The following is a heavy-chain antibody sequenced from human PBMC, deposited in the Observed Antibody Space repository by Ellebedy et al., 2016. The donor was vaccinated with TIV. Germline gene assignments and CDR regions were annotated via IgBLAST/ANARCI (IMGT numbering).Heavy chain of an antibody. Sequence: GESLKISCAASGFTFSSYGMHWVRQAPGKGLEWVAVIWYDGSNKYYADSVKGRFTISRDNSKNTLYLQMNSLRAEDTALYYCARLDGFHASAGGTDYWGRGTLVTVSS. CDR3: ARLDGFHASAGGTDY. CDR2: IWYDGSNK. V-gene: IGHV3-33*01. CDR1: GFTFSSYG. D-gene: IGHD3-16*01. J-gene: IGHJ4*02.